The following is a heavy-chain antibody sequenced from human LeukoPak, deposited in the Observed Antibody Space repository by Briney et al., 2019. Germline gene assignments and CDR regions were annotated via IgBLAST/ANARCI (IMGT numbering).Heavy chain of an antibody. J-gene: IGHJ6*03. V-gene: IGHV1-8*03. CDR2: SGNT. Sequence: SGNTAYAQKFQRRVTITTNTSISTAYMELSSLRSEDTAVYYCARVGYSYGFYYYYYYYMDVWGKGTTVTVSS. CDR3: ARVGYSYGFYYYYYYYMDV. D-gene: IGHD5-18*01.